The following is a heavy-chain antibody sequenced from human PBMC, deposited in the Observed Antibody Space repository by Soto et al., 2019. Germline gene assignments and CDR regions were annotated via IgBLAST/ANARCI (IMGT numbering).Heavy chain of an antibody. V-gene: IGHV3-21*01. Sequence: EVQLVESGGGLVKPGGSLRLSCAASGFTFSSYSMNWVRQAPGKGLEWVSSISSSSSYIYYADSVKGRFTISRDNAKNSLYLQMNSLRAEDTAVYYCARDEFYTHIAPQYYYYMDVWGKGTTVTVSS. CDR2: ISSSSSYI. J-gene: IGHJ6*03. CDR3: ARDEFYTHIAPQYYYYMDV. D-gene: IGHD6-6*01. CDR1: GFTFSSYS.